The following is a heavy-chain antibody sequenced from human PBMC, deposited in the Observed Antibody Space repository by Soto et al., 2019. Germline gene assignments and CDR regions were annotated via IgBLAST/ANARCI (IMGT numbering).Heavy chain of an antibody. D-gene: IGHD6-13*01. CDR3: ATPGGRQKQHPPNSSYVMAV. CDR2: IDPSDSYT. Sequence: GESLKISCKGSGYSFTKYWITWVRQMPGKGLEWMGRIDPSDSYTDYSPSFQGHVTMSADKSLSTAYLQWSSLKTSDTAMYYCATPGGRQKQHPPNSSYVMAVWGQGTTVTVSS. J-gene: IGHJ6*02. CDR1: GYSFTKYW. V-gene: IGHV5-10-1*01.